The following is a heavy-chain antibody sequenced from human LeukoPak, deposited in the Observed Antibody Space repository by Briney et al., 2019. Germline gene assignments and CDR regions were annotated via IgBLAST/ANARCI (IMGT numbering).Heavy chain of an antibody. Sequence: KPSETLSLTCTVSGGSISSYYWSWFRQPPGKGLEWFGYIYYSGSTNYNPSLKSRVTISVDTSKNQFSLKLSSVTAADMAVYYCARGVLVDTAMVMYWYFDLWGRGTLVTVSS. J-gene: IGHJ2*01. D-gene: IGHD5-18*01. CDR2: IYYSGST. CDR1: GGSISSYY. CDR3: ARGVLVDTAMVMYWYFDL. V-gene: IGHV4-59*01.